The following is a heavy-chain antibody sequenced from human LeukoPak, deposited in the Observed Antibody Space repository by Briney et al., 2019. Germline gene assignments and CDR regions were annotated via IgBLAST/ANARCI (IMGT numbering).Heavy chain of an antibody. CDR3: ARDLLAAAQDP. D-gene: IGHD6-13*01. J-gene: IGHJ5*02. V-gene: IGHV1-2*02. CDR1: GYTFTGYY. Sequence: ASVKVSCKASGYTFTGYYMHWVRQAPGQGLEWMGWINPNSGDTNYAQKFQGRVTMTRDTSISTAYMELSRLRSDDTAVYYCARDLLAAAQDPWGQGTLVTVSS. CDR2: INPNSGDT.